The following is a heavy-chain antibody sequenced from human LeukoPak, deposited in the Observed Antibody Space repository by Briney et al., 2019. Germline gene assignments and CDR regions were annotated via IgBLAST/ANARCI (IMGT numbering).Heavy chain of an antibody. Sequence: GGSLRLSCAASGFTFDDYAMHWVRQAPGKGLEWFSGINYNSDTIAYADSVKGRFTISRDNAKNSLYRQMNSLRAEDTALYCCAKDYCGGDCYSGLYFDLWGRGTLVTVSS. CDR1: GFTFDDYA. D-gene: IGHD2-21*02. V-gene: IGHV3-9*01. J-gene: IGHJ2*01. CDR2: INYNSDTI. CDR3: AKDYCGGDCYSGLYFDL.